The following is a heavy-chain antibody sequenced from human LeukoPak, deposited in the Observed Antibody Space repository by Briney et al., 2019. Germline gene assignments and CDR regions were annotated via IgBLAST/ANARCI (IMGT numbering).Heavy chain of an antibody. CDR1: GFNFSRNA. J-gene: IGHJ4*02. Sequence: GGSLKLSCAASGFNFSRNAITWVRQAPGKGLKWVSAISGGGRRTYYADSVKGRFTISRDNSKNALYLQMNSLRAEDTAVYYCAKGGYYERPWYFDYWGQGTLVTVSS. CDR2: ISGGGRRT. CDR3: AKGGYYERPWYFDY. V-gene: IGHV3-23*01. D-gene: IGHD3-22*01.